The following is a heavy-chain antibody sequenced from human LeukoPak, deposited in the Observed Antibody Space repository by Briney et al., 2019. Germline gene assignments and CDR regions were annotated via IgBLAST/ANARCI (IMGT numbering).Heavy chain of an antibody. J-gene: IGHJ5*02. CDR2: IYSGGST. CDR1: GFTFSSYW. D-gene: IGHD3-22*01. Sequence: GGSLRLSCAASGFTFSSYWMSWVRQAPGKGLEWVSVIYSGGSTYYADSVKGRFTISRDNSKNTLYLQMNSLRAEDTAVYYCAREMYYYDSSGYYRSWFDPWGQGTLVTVSS. CDR3: AREMYYYDSSGYYRSWFDP. V-gene: IGHV3-66*01.